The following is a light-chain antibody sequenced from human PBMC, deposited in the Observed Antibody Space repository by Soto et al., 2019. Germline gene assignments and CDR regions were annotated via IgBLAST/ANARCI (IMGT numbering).Light chain of an antibody. Sequence: EIVMTQSPATLSVSPGERATLSCRASQSVSSNLVWYQQKPGQAPRLLIYGASTRATGIPARFSSSRCGTEFILTISSLQSEDFAVYYCQQYNNWPPGTFGQGTKVEIK. CDR3: QQYNNWPPGT. CDR1: QSVSSN. J-gene: IGKJ1*01. V-gene: IGKV3-15*01. CDR2: GAS.